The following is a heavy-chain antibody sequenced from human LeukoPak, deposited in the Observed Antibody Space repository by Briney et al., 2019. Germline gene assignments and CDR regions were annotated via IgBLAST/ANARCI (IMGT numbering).Heavy chain of an antibody. CDR1: GYTFTSYA. CDR2: ISAYNGNT. D-gene: IGHD6-13*01. V-gene: IGHV1-18*01. CDR3: ARATSSLGFDY. J-gene: IGHJ4*02. Sequence: ASVKVSCKASGYTFTSYAMNWVRQAPGQGLEWMGWISAYNGNTNYAQKLQGRVTMTTDTSTSTAYMELRSLRSDDTAVYYCARATSSLGFDYWGQGTLVTVSS.